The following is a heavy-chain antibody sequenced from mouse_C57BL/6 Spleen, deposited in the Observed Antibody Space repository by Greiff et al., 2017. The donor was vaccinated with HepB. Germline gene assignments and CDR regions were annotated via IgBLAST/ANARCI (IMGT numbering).Heavy chain of an antibody. Sequence: QVQLQQSGAELVRPGSSVKLSCKASGYTFTSYWMHWVKQRPIQGLEWIGNIDPSDSETHYNQKFKDKATLTVDKSSSTAYMQLSSLTSEDSAVYYCAREGYYGSSGFAYWGQGTLVTVSA. J-gene: IGHJ3*01. CDR2: IDPSDSET. CDR1: GYTFTSYW. D-gene: IGHD1-1*01. V-gene: IGHV1-52*01. CDR3: AREGYYGSSGFAY.